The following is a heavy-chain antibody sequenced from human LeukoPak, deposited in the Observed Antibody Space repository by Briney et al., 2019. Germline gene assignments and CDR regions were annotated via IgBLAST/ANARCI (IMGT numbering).Heavy chain of an antibody. CDR1: GGSISRSSYY. D-gene: IGHD2-8*01. J-gene: IGHJ5*02. CDR3: ASVGYCTKGVFFNWFDP. V-gene: IGHV4-39*01. Sequence: SETLSLTXTVSGGSISRSSYYWGWISQPPGKGLKWIGSIYYSGSTHYNPSLKSRVTISADTSKNQFSLKLASVTAADTSVYFCASVGYCTKGVFFNWFDPWGQGTLVTVPS. CDR2: IYYSGST.